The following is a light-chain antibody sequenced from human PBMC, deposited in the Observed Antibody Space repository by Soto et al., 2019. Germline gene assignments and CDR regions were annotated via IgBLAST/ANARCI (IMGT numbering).Light chain of an antibody. CDR1: QDIGVR. Sequence: DIEVTQSPSTLSGSVGDRVAITCRASQDIGVRLAWFQQKPGKAPKYLIQSASSLQSGVPSTFSGSGSGTDFTLTINSLHPEDFATYYCLQVYNFPRTFGQGTKVDIK. J-gene: IGKJ1*01. CDR3: LQVYNFPRT. CDR2: SAS. V-gene: IGKV1-12*01.